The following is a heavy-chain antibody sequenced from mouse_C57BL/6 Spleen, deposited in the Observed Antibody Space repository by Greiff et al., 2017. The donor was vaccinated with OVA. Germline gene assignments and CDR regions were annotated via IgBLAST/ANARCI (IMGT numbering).Heavy chain of an antibody. V-gene: IGHV5-4*03. Sequence: EVKLVESGGGLVKPGGSLKLSCAASGFTFSSYAMSWVRQTPEKRLEWVATISDGGSYTYYPDNVKGRFTISRDNAKNTLYLQMSHLKSEDTAMYYGASNYGSSYDCDYWGQGTTLTVSS. D-gene: IGHD1-1*01. CDR1: GFTFSSYA. CDR2: ISDGGSYT. CDR3: ASNYGSSYDCDY. J-gene: IGHJ2*01.